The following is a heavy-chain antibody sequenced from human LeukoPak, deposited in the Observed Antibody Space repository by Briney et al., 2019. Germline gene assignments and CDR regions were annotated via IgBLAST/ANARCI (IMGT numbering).Heavy chain of an antibody. CDR3: AFRVVPAAMGAFDI. V-gene: IGHV3-66*02. D-gene: IGHD2-2*01. Sequence: GGSLRLSCAASGFTVSSNYMSWVRQAPGKGLEWVSVIYSGGSTYYADSVKGRFTISRDNSKNTLYLQMNSLRAEDTAVYYCAFRVVPAAMGAFDIWGQGTMVTVSS. CDR1: GFTVSSNY. CDR2: IYSGGST. J-gene: IGHJ3*02.